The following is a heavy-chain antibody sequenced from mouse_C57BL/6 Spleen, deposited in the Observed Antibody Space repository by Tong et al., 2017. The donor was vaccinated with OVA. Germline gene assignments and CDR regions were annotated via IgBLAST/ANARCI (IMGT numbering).Heavy chain of an antibody. CDR3: ARPIYYDSFAY. CDR2: INPGSGGT. Sequence: VQLQQSGAELVRPGTSVKVSCKASGYAFTNYLIEWVKQRPGQGLEWIGVINPGSGGTNYNEKFKGKATLTADKSSSTAYMQLSSLTSDDSAVYYCARPIYYDSFAYWGQGTLVTVSA. D-gene: IGHD2-4*01. J-gene: IGHJ3*01. CDR1: GYAFTNYL. V-gene: IGHV1-54*01.